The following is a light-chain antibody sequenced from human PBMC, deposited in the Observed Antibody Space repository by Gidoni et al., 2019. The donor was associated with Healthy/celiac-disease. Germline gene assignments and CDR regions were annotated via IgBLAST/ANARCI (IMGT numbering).Light chain of an antibody. CDR2: GNS. V-gene: IGLV1-40*01. Sequence: QSVLTQPPSVSGAPGQRVTISCTGSSSNIGAGYDVHWYQQLPGTAPKLLTYGNSNRPSGVPDRFSGSKSGTSASLAITGLQAEDEADYYCQSYDSSLSAFYVFGTGTKVT. J-gene: IGLJ1*01. CDR1: SSNIGAGYD. CDR3: QSYDSSLSAFYV.